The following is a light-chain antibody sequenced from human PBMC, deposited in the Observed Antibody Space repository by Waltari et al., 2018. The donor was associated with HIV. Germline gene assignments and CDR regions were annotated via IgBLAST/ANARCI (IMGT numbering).Light chain of an antibody. CDR2: SNN. V-gene: IGLV1-44*01. CDR3: AAWDDSLNGWV. J-gene: IGLJ3*02. Sequence: QSVLTQPPSASGTPGQRVTISCSGSSSNTGSTTVSCYQQLPGTAPKLLIYSNNQRPSGVPDRFSGSKSGTSASLAISGLQSEDEADYYCAAWDDSLNGWVFGGGTKLTVL. CDR1: SSNTGSTT.